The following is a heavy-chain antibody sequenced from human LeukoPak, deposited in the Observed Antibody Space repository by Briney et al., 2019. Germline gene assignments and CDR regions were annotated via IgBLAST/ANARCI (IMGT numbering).Heavy chain of an antibody. J-gene: IGHJ3*02. CDR2: INPNSGGT. Sequence: ASVNVSCKASGQTFTGNYIHRVRQAPGQGLEWMGWINPNSGGTKYAQKFQGRVTMTSDTSTSTVYMELSSLRSEDTAVYYCARSPPRDSDAFDIWGQGTMVTVSS. D-gene: IGHD2-15*01. CDR1: GQTFTGNY. CDR3: ARSPPRDSDAFDI. V-gene: IGHV1-2*02.